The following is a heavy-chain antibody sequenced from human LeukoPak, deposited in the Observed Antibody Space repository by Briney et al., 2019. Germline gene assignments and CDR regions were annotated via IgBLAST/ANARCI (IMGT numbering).Heavy chain of an antibody. CDR2: IKSKTDGGTT. V-gene: IGHV3-15*01. Sequence: GGSLRLSCAASGFTFSNAWMSWVRQAPGKGLEWVGRIKSKTDGGTTEYAAPVKGRLTISRDDSENTLYLQMNSLKTEDTAVYYCTTVNSGSYYSDYWGQGTLVTVSS. CDR3: TTVNSGSYYSDY. CDR1: GFTFSNAW. D-gene: IGHD1-26*01. J-gene: IGHJ4*02.